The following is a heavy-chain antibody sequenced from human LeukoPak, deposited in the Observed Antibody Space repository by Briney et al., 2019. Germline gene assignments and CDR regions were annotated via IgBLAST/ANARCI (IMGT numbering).Heavy chain of an antibody. Sequence: SETLSLTCTVSGGSMSGYYWSWIRQPPRKGLEWFGSIYDTGSTNYNPSLKSRVTISVDTSKDQFSLKLTSVTAADTAVYYCARDLLPVTEWGQGTLVTVSS. CDR2: IYDTGST. D-gene: IGHD2-21*02. CDR1: GGSMSGYY. V-gene: IGHV4-59*01. CDR3: ARDLLPVTE. J-gene: IGHJ4*02.